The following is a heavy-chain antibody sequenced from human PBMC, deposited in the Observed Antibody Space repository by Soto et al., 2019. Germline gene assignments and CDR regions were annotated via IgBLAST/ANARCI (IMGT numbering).Heavy chain of an antibody. J-gene: IGHJ6*02. CDR2: IVVGSGNT. CDR1: GFTFTSSA. Sequence: SVKVSCKASGFTFTSSAVQWVRQARGQRLEWIGWIVVGSGNTNYAQKFQKRDTITRDMSTSTAYMELSSLSSEDTAVYYCAAAQPNYDFWSGYSYYGMDVWGQ. CDR3: AAAQPNYDFWSGYSYYGMDV. D-gene: IGHD3-3*01. V-gene: IGHV1-58*01.